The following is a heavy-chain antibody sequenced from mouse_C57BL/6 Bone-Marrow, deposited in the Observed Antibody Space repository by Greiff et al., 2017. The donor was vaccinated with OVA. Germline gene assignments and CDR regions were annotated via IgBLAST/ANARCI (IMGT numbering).Heavy chain of an antibody. J-gene: IGHJ1*03. D-gene: IGHD1-1*01. CDR1: GFSLTSYG. CDR3: ARNYYGSSSYWYFDV. V-gene: IGHV2-6*02. CDR2: IWSDGST. Sequence: VKLVESGPGLVAPSQSLSITCTVSGFSLTSYGVHWVRQPPGKGLEWLVVIWSDGSTTYNSALKSRLSISKDNSKSQVFLKMNSLQTDDTAMYNCARNYYGSSSYWYFDVWGTGTTVTVSS.